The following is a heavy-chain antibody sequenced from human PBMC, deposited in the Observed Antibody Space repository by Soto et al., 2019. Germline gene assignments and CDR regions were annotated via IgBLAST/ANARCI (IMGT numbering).Heavy chain of an antibody. V-gene: IGHV1-69*01. J-gene: IGHJ4*02. CDR1: GGTFSSYA. D-gene: IGHD4-17*01. CDR2: IIPIFGTA. Sequence: QVQLVQSGAEVKKPGSSVKVSCKASGGTFSSYAISWVRQAPGQGLEWMGGIIPIFGTANYAHKFQGRVTITADESTSTADMELSSLRSEDTAVYYCASEATYGVLGAYFDYWGQGTLVTVSS. CDR3: ASEATYGVLGAYFDY.